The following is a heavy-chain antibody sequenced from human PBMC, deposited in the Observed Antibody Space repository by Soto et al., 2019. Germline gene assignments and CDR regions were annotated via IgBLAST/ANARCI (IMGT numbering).Heavy chain of an antibody. D-gene: IGHD2-2*01. CDR1: GGTFSSYA. CDR2: IIPIFGTA. CDR3: ASQPGYCISTSYYEDY. Sequence: QVQLVQSGAEVKKPGSSVKVSCKASGGTFSSYAISWVRQAPGQGLEWMGGIIPIFGTANYAQKFQGRVTITADESTITAYLELSSLRSEYTAVYYCASQPGYCISTSYYEDYWGQVLLLTVSS. V-gene: IGHV1-69*12. J-gene: IGHJ4*02.